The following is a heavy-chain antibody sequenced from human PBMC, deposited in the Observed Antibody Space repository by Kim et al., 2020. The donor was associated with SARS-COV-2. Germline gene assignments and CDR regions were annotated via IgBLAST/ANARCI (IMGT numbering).Heavy chain of an antibody. J-gene: IGHJ4*02. CDR3: ARGTRIVVVPAASFDY. CDR2: INPSGGST. D-gene: IGHD2-2*01. CDR1: GYTFTSYY. V-gene: IGHV1-46*01. Sequence: ASVKVSCKASGYTFTSYYMHWVRQAPGQGLDWMGIINPSGGSTSYAQKFQGRVTMTRDTSTSTVYMELSSLRSEDTAVYYCARGTRIVVVPAASFDYWGQGTLVTVSS.